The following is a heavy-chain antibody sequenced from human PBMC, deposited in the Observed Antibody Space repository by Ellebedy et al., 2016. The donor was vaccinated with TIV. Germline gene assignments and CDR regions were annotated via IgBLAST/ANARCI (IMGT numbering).Heavy chain of an antibody. V-gene: IGHV1-3*01. CDR3: ARGGDIVLMVYDLNY. CDR1: GYTFTSYA. CDR2: INAGNGNT. D-gene: IGHD2-8*01. J-gene: IGHJ4*02. Sequence: AASVKVSCKASGYTFTSYAMHWVRQAPGQRLEWMGWINAGNGNTKYSQKFQGRVTITRDTSASTAYMELSSLRSEDTAVYYCARGGDIVLMVYDLNYWGQGTLVTVSS.